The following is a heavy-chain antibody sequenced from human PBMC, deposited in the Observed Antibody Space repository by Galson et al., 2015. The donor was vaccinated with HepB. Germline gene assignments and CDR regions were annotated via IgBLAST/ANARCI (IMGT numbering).Heavy chain of an antibody. Sequence: SETLSLTCTVSGGSINTYYWTWIRQPPRKGLEWIGYISYSGNNNYNPSLKSRVTMSIDTSKAQISLKLRSVTAADTALYYCARSITMIRGGALGPRYFDLWGRGTLVTVSS. D-gene: IGHD3-10*01. J-gene: IGHJ2*01. CDR1: GGSINTYY. CDR3: ARSITMIRGGALGPRYFDL. CDR2: ISYSGNN. V-gene: IGHV4-59*12.